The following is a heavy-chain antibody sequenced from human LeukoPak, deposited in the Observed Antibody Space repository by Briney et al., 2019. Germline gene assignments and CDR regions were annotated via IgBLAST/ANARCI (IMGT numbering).Heavy chain of an antibody. Sequence: ASVKVSCKVSGYTLTELSMHWVRQAPGKGLEWMGGFDPEDGETIYAQKFQGRVTMTEDTSTDTAYMELSSLRSEDTAVYYCATVRYSPTQSKEVGAIHEEGFDYWGQGTLVTVPS. D-gene: IGHD1-26*01. CDR3: ATVRYSPTQSKEVGAIHEEGFDY. CDR2: FDPEDGET. J-gene: IGHJ4*02. CDR1: GYTLTELS. V-gene: IGHV1-24*01.